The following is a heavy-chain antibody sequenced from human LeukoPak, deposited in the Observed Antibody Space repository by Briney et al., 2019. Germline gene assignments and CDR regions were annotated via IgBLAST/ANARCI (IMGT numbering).Heavy chain of an antibody. CDR3: ARHQVAARPDY. Sequence: SETLSLTCTVSGGSISSTSXXXXWIRXPXXXXXXWIGNXXYSGSTSXNPSXKXXVTISVDTSKNQFSLKLSSVTAADTAVYYCARHQVAARPDYWGQGTLVTVSS. CDR1: GGSISSTSXX. D-gene: IGHD6-6*01. V-gene: IGHV4-39*01. CDR2: XXYSGST. J-gene: IGHJ4*02.